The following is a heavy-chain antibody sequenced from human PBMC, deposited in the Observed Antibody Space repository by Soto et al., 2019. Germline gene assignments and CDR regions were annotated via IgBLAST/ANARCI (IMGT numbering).Heavy chain of an antibody. CDR2: INPNSGGT. CDR3: ARPDCSGGGCYSIRRYFKH. D-gene: IGHD2-15*01. CDR1: GYTFTGYY. V-gene: IGHV1-2*02. J-gene: IGHJ1*01. Sequence: ASVKVSCKASGYTFTGYYMHWVRQAPGQGLEWMGWINPNSGGTNYAQKFQGRVTMTRDTSISTAYMELSRLRSDDTAVYYCARPDCSGGGCYSIRRYFKHWGQGTLVTVS.